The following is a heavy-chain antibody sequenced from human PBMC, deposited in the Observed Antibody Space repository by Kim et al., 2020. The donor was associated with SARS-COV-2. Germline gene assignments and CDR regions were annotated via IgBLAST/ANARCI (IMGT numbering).Heavy chain of an antibody. J-gene: IGHJ4*02. CDR2: IKQDGSEK. V-gene: IGHV3-7*03. CDR1: GFTFSGYW. Sequence: GGSLRLSCAASGFTFSGYWMSWVRQAPGKGLEWVANIKQDGSEKYYVDSVKGRFTISRDNAKNSLYLQMNSLRAEDTAVYYCARDGPPDYWGQGTLVTVS. CDR3: ARDGPPDY.